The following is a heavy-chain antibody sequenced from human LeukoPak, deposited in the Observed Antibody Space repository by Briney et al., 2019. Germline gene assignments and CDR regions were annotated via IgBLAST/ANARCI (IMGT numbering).Heavy chain of an antibody. J-gene: IGHJ4*02. Sequence: PGGSLRLSCAASGFTFSTYAMSWVRRAPGKGLEWVSTVSGSGSSAYYADSVKGRFTISRDNSKNTLYLQMNSLRAEDTAVYYCASLGTPLYWGQGTLVIVSS. CDR2: VSGSGSSA. CDR1: GFTFSTYA. D-gene: IGHD1-14*01. V-gene: IGHV3-23*01. CDR3: ASLGTPLY.